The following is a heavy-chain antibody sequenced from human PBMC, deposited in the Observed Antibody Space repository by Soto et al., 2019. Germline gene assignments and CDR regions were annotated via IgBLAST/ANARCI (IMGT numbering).Heavy chain of an antibody. CDR3: ARQGGRSSGSYYDY. D-gene: IGHD6-19*01. Sequence: WETLSLTCAVYGRSFSGYYWSWIRQPPGKGLEWIGEINHSGSTNYNPSLKSRVTISVDTSKNQFSLKLSSVTAADTAVYYCARQGGRSSGSYYDYWGQGTLVTVSS. V-gene: IGHV4-34*01. CDR2: INHSGST. CDR1: GRSFSGYY. J-gene: IGHJ4*02.